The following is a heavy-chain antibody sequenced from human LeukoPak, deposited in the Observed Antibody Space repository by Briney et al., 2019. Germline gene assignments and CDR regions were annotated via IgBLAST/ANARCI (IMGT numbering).Heavy chain of an antibody. V-gene: IGHV4-39*07. J-gene: IGHJ6*02. CDR2: IYYSGST. CDR3: ARDAYNYDILTGPGLFYYYGMDV. Sequence: SETLSLTCTVSGGSISSSSYYWGWIRQPPGKGLEWIGSIYYSGSTYYNPSLKSRVTISVDTSKNQFSLKLSSVTAADTAVYYCARDAYNYDILTGPGLFYYYGMDVWGQGTTVTVSS. CDR1: GGSISSSSYY. D-gene: IGHD3-9*01.